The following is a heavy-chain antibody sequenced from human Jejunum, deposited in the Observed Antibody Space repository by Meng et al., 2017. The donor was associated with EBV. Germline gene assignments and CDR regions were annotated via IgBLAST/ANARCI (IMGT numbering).Heavy chain of an antibody. D-gene: IGHD3-3*01. CDR1: GYSRTELS. Sequence: QAQRVQSVATGTKPGASVKSSCKVSGYSRTELSMHWVRQAPGKGLEWMGGFDPEDGETIYAQKFQGRVTMTEDTSTDTAYMELSSLRSEDTAVYYCATAHGFTIFGVAYYFDYWGQGTLVTVSS. CDR2: FDPEDGET. J-gene: IGHJ4*02. V-gene: IGHV1-24*01. CDR3: ATAHGFTIFGVAYYFDY.